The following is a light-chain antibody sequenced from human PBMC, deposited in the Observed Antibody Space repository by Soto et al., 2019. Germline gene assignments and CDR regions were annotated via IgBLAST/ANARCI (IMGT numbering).Light chain of an antibody. J-gene: IGKJ5*01. V-gene: IGKV3-20*01. Sequence: EGVLTQSPGTLSLSPGERATLSCWGRQSVGNSYVAWYQHKPGQAPRLLIYGAFSRATGIPDRFSGSGSGTDFTLTISRLEPEDFAVYCCHQYGSSPITFGQGTRLEIK. CDR1: QSVGNSY. CDR3: HQYGSSPIT. CDR2: GAF.